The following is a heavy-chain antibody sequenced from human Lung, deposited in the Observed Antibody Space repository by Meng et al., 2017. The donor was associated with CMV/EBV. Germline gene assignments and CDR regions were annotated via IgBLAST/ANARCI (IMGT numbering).Heavy chain of an antibody. V-gene: IGHV1-2*02. D-gene: IGHD2-2*01. CDR1: GYTFTGYY. CDR2: INPNSGGT. CDR3: ARGVGYCSSTSCQVWFDP. J-gene: IGHJ5*02. Sequence: ASVXVSCKASGYTFTGYYMHWVRQAPGQGLEWMGWINPNSGGTNYAQKFQGRVTMTRDTSISTAYMELSRLRSDDTAVYYCARGVGYCSSTSCQVWFDPWGQGNRVTVSS.